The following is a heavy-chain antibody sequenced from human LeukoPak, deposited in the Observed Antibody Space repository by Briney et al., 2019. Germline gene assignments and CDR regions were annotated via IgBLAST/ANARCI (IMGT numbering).Heavy chain of an antibody. V-gene: IGHV3-23*01. CDR2: ISGSGAST. D-gene: IGHD3-22*01. Sequence: PGGSLRLSCLTSGFTLSTNAMSWVRQAPGKGLEWISGISGSGASTYYADSVKGRFTISRDNAKNSLYLQMNSLRDEDTAVYYCARDLSADYYDSSGYYYNDYWGQGTLVTVSS. J-gene: IGHJ4*02. CDR3: ARDLSADYYDSSGYYYNDY. CDR1: GFTLSTNA.